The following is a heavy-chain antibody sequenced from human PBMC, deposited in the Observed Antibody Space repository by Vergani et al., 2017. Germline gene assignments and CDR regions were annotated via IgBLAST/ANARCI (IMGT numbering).Heavy chain of an antibody. J-gene: IGHJ3*01. V-gene: IGHV5-51*01. CDR2: IYPGDSEV. D-gene: IGHD3-10*01. Sequence: EVQLVQSGAEVKKPGESLKIPCKGSGYSFTNFWIGWVRQRPGRGLEWMGIIYPGDSEVKSNPTFRGQVIFSVDTSVNTAYLQWRSLQASDTATYFCASGGHGSENGGALQLWGQGTNITVSS. CDR3: ASGGHGSENGGALQL. CDR1: GYSFTNFW.